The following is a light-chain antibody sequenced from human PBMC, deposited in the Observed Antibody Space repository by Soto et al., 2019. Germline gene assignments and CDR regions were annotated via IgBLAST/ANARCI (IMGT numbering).Light chain of an antibody. J-gene: IGKJ5*01. CDR2: DAS. V-gene: IGKV3-20*01. Sequence: DIVLTQSPGTLSLSPGERPTLSCRASQSLNSSYLAWYQQKPGQAPRLLIYDASSRATGIPDRFSGSGSGTDFTLTISRLEPEDSAVYYCQQYGSSPPITFGQGTRLEIK. CDR3: QQYGSSPPIT. CDR1: QSLNSSY.